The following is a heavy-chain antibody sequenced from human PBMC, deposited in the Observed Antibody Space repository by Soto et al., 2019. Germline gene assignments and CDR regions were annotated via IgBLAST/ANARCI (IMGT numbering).Heavy chain of an antibody. CDR3: ARAPYGSRSYSSDYFDY. Sequence: ASLKVSCKASGYTFTNFGISWVRQAPGQGLEWMGWISAYNGNTNYAQNFQGRVTMTTDTSTSTAYMELRSLRSEDTAVYYCARAPYGSRSYSSDYFDYWGQGTLVTVSS. CDR2: ISAYNGNT. V-gene: IGHV1-18*01. J-gene: IGHJ4*02. D-gene: IGHD3-10*01. CDR1: GYTFTNFG.